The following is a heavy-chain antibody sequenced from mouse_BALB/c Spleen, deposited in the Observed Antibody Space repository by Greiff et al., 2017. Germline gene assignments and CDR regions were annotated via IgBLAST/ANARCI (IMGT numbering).Heavy chain of an antibody. Sequence: EVKLVESGGGLVQPGGSRKLSCAASGFTFSSFGMHWVRQAPEKGLEWVVYISSGSSTIYYADTVKGRFTISRDNPKNTLFLQMTSLRSEDTAMYYCARDGNSYAMDYWGQGTSVTVSS. CDR3: ARDGNSYAMDY. CDR2: ISSGSSTI. J-gene: IGHJ4*01. V-gene: IGHV5-17*02. D-gene: IGHD2-1*01. CDR1: GFTFSSFG.